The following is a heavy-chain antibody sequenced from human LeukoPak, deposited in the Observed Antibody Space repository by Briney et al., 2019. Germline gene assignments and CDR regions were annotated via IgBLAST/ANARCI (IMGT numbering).Heavy chain of an antibody. CDR1: GGTFSSYA. CDR3: ARDRPHHNYYDSSGYYYY. V-gene: IGHV1-69*04. Sequence: SVKVSCKASGGTFSSYAISWVRQAPGQGLEWMGRIIPILGIANYAQKFQGRVTITADKSTSTAYMELSSLRSEDTAVYHCARDRPHHNYYDSSGYYYYWGQGTLVTVSS. CDR2: IIPILGIA. J-gene: IGHJ4*02. D-gene: IGHD3-22*01.